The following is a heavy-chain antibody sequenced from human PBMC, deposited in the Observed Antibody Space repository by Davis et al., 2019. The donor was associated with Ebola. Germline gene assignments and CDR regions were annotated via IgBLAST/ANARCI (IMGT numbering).Heavy chain of an antibody. D-gene: IGHD6-19*01. CDR2: ISPFNGNT. Sequence: ASVKVSCKTSGYRFTTYGVSWVRQVAGQGPEWMGWISPFNGNTNYAQKFQGRLTLTTDTSTSTVYMELRSLTSDDTAEYYCARGRNGGWDFDYWGQGTRVTVSS. J-gene: IGHJ4*02. V-gene: IGHV1-18*01. CDR3: ARGRNGGWDFDY. CDR1: GYRFTTYG.